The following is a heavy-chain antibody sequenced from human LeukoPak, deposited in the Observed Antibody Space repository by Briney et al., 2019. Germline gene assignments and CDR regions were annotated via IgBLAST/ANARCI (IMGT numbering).Heavy chain of an antibody. CDR3: ATRRDSSGFPFDY. Sequence: ASVKVSCKASGYTFTSYDIHWVRQATGQGLEWMGWMNPNSGNTGYAQKFQGRVTMTRNTSISTAYMELSSLRSEDTAVYYCATRRDSSGFPFDYWGQGTLVTVSS. J-gene: IGHJ4*02. V-gene: IGHV1-8*01. CDR1: GYTFTSYD. CDR2: MNPNSGNT. D-gene: IGHD3-22*01.